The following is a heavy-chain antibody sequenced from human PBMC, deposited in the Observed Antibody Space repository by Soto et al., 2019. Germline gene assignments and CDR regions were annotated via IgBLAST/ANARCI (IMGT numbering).Heavy chain of an antibody. V-gene: IGHV3-11*01. CDR2: ISSSGSTI. CDR1: GFTFSDYY. CDR3: ARDRLDYDYVWGSYRPPFDY. J-gene: IGHJ4*02. D-gene: IGHD3-16*02. Sequence: QVQLVESGGGLVKPGGSLRLSCAASGFTFSDYYMSWIRQAPGKGLEWVSYISSSGSTIYYADSVKGRFTISRDNAKNSLYLQMNSLRAEDTAVYYCARDRLDYDYVWGSYRPPFDYWGQGTLVTVSS.